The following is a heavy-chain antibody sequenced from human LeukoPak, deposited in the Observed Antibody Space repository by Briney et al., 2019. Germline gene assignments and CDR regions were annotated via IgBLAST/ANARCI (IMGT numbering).Heavy chain of an antibody. J-gene: IGHJ1*01. CDR1: GYSFTSYW. CDR3: ASFYDSSGYQYFQH. V-gene: IGHV5-51*01. Sequence: GESLKISCKGSGYSFTSYWIGWVRQMPGKGLEWRGIIYPGDSDTRYSPSFQGQVTISADKSIRTAYLQWSSLKASDTAMYYCASFYDSSGYQYFQHWGQGTMVTVSS. D-gene: IGHD3-22*01. CDR2: IYPGDSDT.